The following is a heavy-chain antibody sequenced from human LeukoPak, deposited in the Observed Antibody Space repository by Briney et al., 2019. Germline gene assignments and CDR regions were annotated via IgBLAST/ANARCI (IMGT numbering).Heavy chain of an antibody. J-gene: IGHJ4*02. CDR1: GFTFSSYD. V-gene: IGHV3-13*05. CDR3: ARGYCSGGSCYPPNDKFYY. Sequence: GGSLRLSCAASGFTFSSYDMHWVRQATGKGMERVSAIGTAGDPYYPGSVKGRFTISRENAKNSLYLQMNSLRAGDTAVYYCARGYCSGGSCYPPNDKFYYWGQGTLVTVSS. CDR2: IGTAGDP. D-gene: IGHD2-15*01.